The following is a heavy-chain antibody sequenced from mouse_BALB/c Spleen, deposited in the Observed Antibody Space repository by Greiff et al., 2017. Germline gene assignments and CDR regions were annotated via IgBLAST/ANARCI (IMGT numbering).Heavy chain of an antibody. Sequence: VKLMESGAELVRPGTSVKISCKASGYAFTNYWLGWVKQRPGHGLEWIGDIYPGSGNTYYNEKFKGKATLTADKSSSTAYMQLSSLTSEDSAVYFCARWGNYAMDYWGQGTSVTVSS. CDR3: ARWGNYAMDY. V-gene: IGHV1-63*01. CDR1: GYAFTNYW. J-gene: IGHJ4*01. CDR2: IYPGSGNT.